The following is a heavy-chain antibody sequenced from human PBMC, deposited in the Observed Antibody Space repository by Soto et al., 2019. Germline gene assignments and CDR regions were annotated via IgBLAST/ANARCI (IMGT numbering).Heavy chain of an antibody. CDR3: ARAESVDTAIVRIYYYEGMDV. V-gene: IGHV3-30-3*01. CDR1: GFTFSSYA. CDR2: ISYDGSNK. D-gene: IGHD5-18*01. Sequence: QVQLVESGGGVVQPGRSLRLSCAASGFTFSSYAMHWVRQAPGKGLEWVAVISYDGSNKYYADSVKGRFTISRDNSKNSLYLQMNSMRAEDTAVYYCARAESVDTAIVRIYYYEGMDVWGQGTTVTVSS. J-gene: IGHJ6*02.